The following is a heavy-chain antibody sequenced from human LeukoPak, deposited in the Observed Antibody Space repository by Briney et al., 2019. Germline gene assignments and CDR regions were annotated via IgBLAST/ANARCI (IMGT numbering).Heavy chain of an antibody. CDR2: ISYDGSNK. J-gene: IGHJ4*02. CDR3: ARDRIAGFGELSRFDY. D-gene: IGHD3-10*01. V-gene: IGHV3-30*04. CDR1: GFTFSSYA. Sequence: PGRSLRLSCAASGFTFSSYAMHWVHQASGKGLEWVAVISYDGSNKYYADSVKGRFTISRDNSKNTLYLQMNSLRAEDTAVYYCARDRIAGFGELSRFDYWGQGTLVTLSS.